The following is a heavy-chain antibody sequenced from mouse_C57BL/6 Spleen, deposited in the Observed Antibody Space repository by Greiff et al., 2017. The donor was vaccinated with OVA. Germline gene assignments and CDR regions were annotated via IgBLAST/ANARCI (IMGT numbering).Heavy chain of an antibody. CDR2: ISYDSSN. Sequence: EVQLQESGPGLVKPSQSLSLTCSVTGYSIPSGYHWNWIRQFPGNKLEWMGYISYDSSNHYNPSLQTLISNTHDTSKNQLFLKLNSVTTEDTATYYCARTGTGYFDVWGTGTTVTVSS. D-gene: IGHD4-1*01. CDR1: GYSIPSGYH. CDR3: ARTGTGYFDV. V-gene: IGHV3-6*01. J-gene: IGHJ1*03.